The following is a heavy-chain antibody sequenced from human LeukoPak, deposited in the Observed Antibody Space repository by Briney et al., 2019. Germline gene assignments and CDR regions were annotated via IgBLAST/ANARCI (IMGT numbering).Heavy chain of an antibody. J-gene: IGHJ4*02. D-gene: IGHD1-1*01. CDR1: GFTFSSYG. V-gene: IGHV3-30*03. CDR2: ISYDGSNK. Sequence: GRSLRLSCAASGFTFSSYGMHWVRQAPGKGLEWVAVISYDGSNKYYADSVKGRFTISRDNSKNTLYLQMNSLRTDDTAVYYCARDRPGGGKLDFDYWGQGTLVTVSS. CDR3: ARDRPGGGKLDFDY.